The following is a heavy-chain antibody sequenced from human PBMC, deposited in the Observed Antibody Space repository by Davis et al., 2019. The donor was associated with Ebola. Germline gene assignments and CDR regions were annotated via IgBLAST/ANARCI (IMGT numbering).Heavy chain of an antibody. CDR1: GASISSSY. V-gene: IGHV4-59*08. J-gene: IGHJ4*01. Sequence: SETLSLTCTVSGASISSSYWSWIRQPPGKGLEWIGYIYYSGSTNNNPYVKSRVTISVDTSKYQFSLKLRSVTATSTAVYYCARHAAMATIDGGYFFDYWCHGTLVTVSS. CDR3: ARHAAMATIDGGYFFDY. CDR2: IYYSGST. D-gene: IGHD5-12*01.